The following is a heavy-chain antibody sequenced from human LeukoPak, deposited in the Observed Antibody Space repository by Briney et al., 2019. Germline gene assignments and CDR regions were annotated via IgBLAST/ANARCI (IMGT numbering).Heavy chain of an antibody. CDR3: ARDLLGTSLDAFDI. D-gene: IGHD7-27*01. V-gene: IGHV3-21*01. J-gene: IGHJ3*02. Sequence: GGSLRLSCAASRFTFSSYSMNWVRQAPGKGLEWVSSISSSSSYIYYADSVKGRFTISRDNAKNSLYLQMNSLRAEDTAVYYCARDLLGTSLDAFDIWGQGTMVTVSS. CDR2: ISSSSSYI. CDR1: RFTFSSYS.